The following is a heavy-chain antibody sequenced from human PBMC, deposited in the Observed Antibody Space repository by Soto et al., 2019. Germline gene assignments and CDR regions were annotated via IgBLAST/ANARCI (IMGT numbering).Heavy chain of an antibody. J-gene: IGHJ4*02. CDR1: GYNFSSYW. CDR2: IYPGDSDT. D-gene: IGHD1-20*01. V-gene: IGHV5-51*01. CDR3: ARHITGIGNAFDD. Sequence: GESLKISCKGSGYNFSSYWIGWVRQMPGKGLEWMGIIYPGDSDTRYSPSFQGQVTISVDKSISTAYLQWSSLKASDSAMYYGARHITGIGNAFDDWGLGTLVTVPQ.